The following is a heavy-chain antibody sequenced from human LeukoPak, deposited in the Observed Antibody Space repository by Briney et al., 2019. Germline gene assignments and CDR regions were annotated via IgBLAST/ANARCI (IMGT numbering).Heavy chain of an antibody. Sequence: GGSLRLSCAASGFTFSSYAMSWVRQAPGKGLELVSAISGSGGSTYYADSVKGRFTISRDNSKNTLYLQMNSLRAEDTAVYYCAKDSSGSSGWYVGLNSPPYYFDYWGQGTLVTVSS. CDR1: GFTFSSYA. CDR2: ISGSGGST. D-gene: IGHD6-19*01. CDR3: AKDSSGSSGWYVGLNSPPYYFDY. V-gene: IGHV3-23*01. J-gene: IGHJ4*02.